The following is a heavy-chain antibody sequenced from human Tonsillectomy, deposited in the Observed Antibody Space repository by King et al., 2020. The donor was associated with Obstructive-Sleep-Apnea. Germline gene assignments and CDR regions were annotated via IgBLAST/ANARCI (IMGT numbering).Heavy chain of an antibody. CDR3: AKGAEWLYSYYYGMDV. J-gene: IGHJ6*02. CDR1: GFTFSSYA. D-gene: IGHD3-3*01. Sequence: VQLVESGGGLVQPGGSLRLSCAASGFTFSSYAMSWVRQAPGKGLEWVSAISGSGGSTYYADSVKGRFTISRDNSKNTLYLQMNSLRAEDTAVYYCAKGAEWLYSYYYGMDVWGQGTTVTVSS. CDR2: ISGSGGST. V-gene: IGHV3-23*04.